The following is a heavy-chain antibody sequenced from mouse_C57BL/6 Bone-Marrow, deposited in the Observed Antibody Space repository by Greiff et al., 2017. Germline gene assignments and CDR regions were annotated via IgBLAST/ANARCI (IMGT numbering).Heavy chain of an antibody. Sequence: EVQLVESGGGLVQPGGSMKLSCVASGFTFSNYWMNWVRQSPEKGLEWVAQIRLKSDNYATHYAESVKGRFTISRDESKSSVYLQMNNLRAEDTGIYYCSYPDWCADWGQGTLVTVSA. CDR1: GFTFSNYW. CDR2: IRLKSDNYAT. V-gene: IGHV6-3*01. CDR3: SYPDWCAD. J-gene: IGHJ3*01. D-gene: IGHD2-12*01.